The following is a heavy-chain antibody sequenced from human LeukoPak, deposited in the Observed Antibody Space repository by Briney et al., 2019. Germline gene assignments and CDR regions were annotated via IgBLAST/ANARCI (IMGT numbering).Heavy chain of an antibody. CDR1: GGSISSSSYY. CDR3: ARAGWYSSSWYKAEYFQH. V-gene: IGHV4-39*07. J-gene: IGHJ1*01. D-gene: IGHD6-13*01. Sequence: SETLSLTCTVSGGSISSSSYYWGWIRQPPGKGLEWIGSVYYSGSTYYNPSLKSRVTISVDTSKNQFSLKLSSVTAADTAVYYCARAGWYSSSWYKAEYFQHWGQGTLVTVSS. CDR2: VYYSGST.